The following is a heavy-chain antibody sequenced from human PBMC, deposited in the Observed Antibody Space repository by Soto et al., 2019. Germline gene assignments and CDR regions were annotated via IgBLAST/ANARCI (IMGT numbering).Heavy chain of an antibody. Sequence: SAKVSCKASGGTFSSYAISWVRQAPGQGLEWMGGIIPIFGTANYAQKFQGRVTITADESTSTAYMELGSLRSEDTAVYYCARERYCSSTSCYFLGYWGQGTLVTVSS. CDR3: ARERYCSSTSCYFLGY. CDR2: IIPIFGTA. D-gene: IGHD2-2*01. J-gene: IGHJ4*02. V-gene: IGHV1-69*13. CDR1: GGTFSSYA.